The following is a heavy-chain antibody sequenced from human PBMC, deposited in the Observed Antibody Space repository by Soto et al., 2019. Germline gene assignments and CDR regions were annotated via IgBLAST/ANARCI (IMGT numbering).Heavy chain of an antibody. J-gene: IGHJ3*02. CDR2: MLYSRSS. CDR3: AIPEGYPRQFGDYGTYGWGAIDI. Sequence: SETLSFPCPVSGGLFDSGGYYWTWISHPPGKGLGGIGYMLYSRSSNYNPSLESRVTISFDTANNNFSMKLSSVTAADTAVCYSAIPEGYPRQFGDYGTYGWGAIDIWGQGTTVTVSS. D-gene: IGHD4-17*01. CDR1: GGLFDSGGYY. V-gene: IGHV4-31*03.